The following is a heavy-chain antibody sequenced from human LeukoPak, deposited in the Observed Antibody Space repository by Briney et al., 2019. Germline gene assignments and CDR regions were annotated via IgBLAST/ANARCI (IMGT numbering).Heavy chain of an antibody. CDR1: GYTLTELS. D-gene: IGHD2-15*01. CDR2: FDPEDGET. CDR3: ATVTLLYYYYGMDV. V-gene: IGHV1-24*01. Sequence: GASVTVSCKVSGYTLTELSMHWVRQAPGKGLEWMGGFDPEDGETIYAQKFQGRVTMTEDTSTDTAYMELSSLRSEDTAVYYCATVTLLYYYYGMDVWGQGTTVTVSS. J-gene: IGHJ6*02.